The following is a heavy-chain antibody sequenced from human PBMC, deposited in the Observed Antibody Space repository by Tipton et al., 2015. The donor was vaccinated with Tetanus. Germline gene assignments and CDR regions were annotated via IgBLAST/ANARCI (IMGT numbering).Heavy chain of an antibody. V-gene: IGHV4-34*01. CDR1: GGSFSGYY. CDR3: ASGSGSYYPDF. D-gene: IGHD1-26*01. Sequence: TLSLTCAVYGGSFSGYYWSWIRQPPGKGLEWIGEINHSGSTNYNPSLKSRVTISVDRSKNQFSLELSSVTAADTAVYYCASGSGSYYPDFWGQGTLVTVSS. CDR2: INHSGST. J-gene: IGHJ4*02.